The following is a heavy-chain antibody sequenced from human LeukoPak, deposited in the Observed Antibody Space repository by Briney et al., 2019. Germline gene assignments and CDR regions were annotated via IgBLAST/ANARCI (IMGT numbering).Heavy chain of an antibody. CDR3: ALKGGIQLHDAFDI. V-gene: IGHV1-69*05. Sequence: SVKVSCKASGGTFSSYAISWVRQAPGQGLEWMGRIIPIFGTANYAQKFQGRVTITTDESTSTAYMELSSLRSEDTAVYYCALKGGIQLHDAFDIWGQGIMVTVSS. CDR1: GGTFSSYA. D-gene: IGHD5-18*01. J-gene: IGHJ3*02. CDR2: IIPIFGTA.